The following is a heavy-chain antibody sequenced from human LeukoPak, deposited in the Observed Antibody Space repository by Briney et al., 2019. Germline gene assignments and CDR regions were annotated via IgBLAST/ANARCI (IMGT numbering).Heavy chain of an antibody. CDR2: ISSSSSYI. Sequence: GGSLRLSCAASGFTFSSYAMSWVRQAPGKGLEWVSSISSSSSYIYYADSVKGRFTISRDNAKNSLYLQMISLRAEDTALYYCARDPPYCSSTNCYLDYWGQGTLVTVSS. J-gene: IGHJ4*02. V-gene: IGHV3-21*01. D-gene: IGHD2-2*01. CDR1: GFTFSSYA. CDR3: ARDPPYCSSTNCYLDY.